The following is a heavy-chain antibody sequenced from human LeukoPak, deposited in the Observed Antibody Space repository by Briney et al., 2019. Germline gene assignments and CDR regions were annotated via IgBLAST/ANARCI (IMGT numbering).Heavy chain of an antibody. CDR1: GGSISSGSYY. CDR3: AREVTIFGVVTRARFDP. CDR2: IYTSGST. Sequence: SQTLSLTCTVSGGSISSGSYYWSWIRQPAGKGLEWIGRIYTSGSTNYNPSLKSRVTISVDTSKNQFSLKLSSVTAADPAVYYCAREVTIFGVVTRARFDPWSQGTLVTVSS. D-gene: IGHD3-3*01. V-gene: IGHV4-61*02. J-gene: IGHJ5*02.